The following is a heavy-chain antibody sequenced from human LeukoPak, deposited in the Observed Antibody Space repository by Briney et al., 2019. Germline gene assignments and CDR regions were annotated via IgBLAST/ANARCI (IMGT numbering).Heavy chain of an antibody. CDR2: ISYDGTNK. CDR1: GFTFSGYG. D-gene: IGHD3-22*01. J-gene: IGHJ4*02. Sequence: GGSLRLSCAASGFTFSGYGMHWVRQAPGKGLGWVTVISYDGTNKYYADSVKGRFAISRDNSKNTLYLQMNSLRTEDTAVYYCAKSRSEDNSGYFDYWGQGTLVTVSS. CDR3: AKSRSEDNSGYFDY. V-gene: IGHV3-30*18.